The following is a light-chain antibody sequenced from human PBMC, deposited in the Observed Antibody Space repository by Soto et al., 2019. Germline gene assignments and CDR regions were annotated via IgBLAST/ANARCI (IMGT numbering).Light chain of an antibody. J-gene: IGKJ1*01. Sequence: IVMTQSPATLSVSPGETATLSCRTSESVIRNLAWYQQKPGQVPRLLIYGASTRVTGVPARFSGSGSGTEFTLTISSLQSEDFALYYCHQYNYWPRSFGQGTKVDIK. CDR3: HQYNYWPRS. CDR1: ESVIRN. CDR2: GAS. V-gene: IGKV3-15*01.